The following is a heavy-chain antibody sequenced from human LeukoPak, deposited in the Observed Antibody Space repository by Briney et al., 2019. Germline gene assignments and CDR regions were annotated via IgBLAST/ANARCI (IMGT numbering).Heavy chain of an antibody. V-gene: IGHV3-48*04. CDR2: ISSGSSSI. CDR3: ARDDHDSSGYYYGFYYFQH. D-gene: IGHD3-22*01. J-gene: IGHJ1*01. Sequence: GGSLRLSCAASGFMFSSYSMNWVRQAPGKGLEWVSDISSGSSSIYYADPVKGRFTISRDNAKNSLYLQMNSLRAEDTAVYYCARDDHDSSGYYYGFYYFQHWGQGTLVTVSS. CDR1: GFMFSSYS.